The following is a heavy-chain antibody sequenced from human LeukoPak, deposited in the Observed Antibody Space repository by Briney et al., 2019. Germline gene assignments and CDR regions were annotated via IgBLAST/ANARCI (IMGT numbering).Heavy chain of an antibody. CDR3: ARDQVAVAGTMGFDY. J-gene: IGHJ4*02. Sequence: PSETLSLTCTVSGGSISSYYWSWIRQPAGKGLEWIGRIYTSGSTNYNSSLKSRVTMSVDTSKNQFSLKLSSVTAADTAVYYCARDQVAVAGTMGFDYWGQGTLVTVSS. V-gene: IGHV4-4*07. D-gene: IGHD6-19*01. CDR1: GGSISSYY. CDR2: IYTSGST.